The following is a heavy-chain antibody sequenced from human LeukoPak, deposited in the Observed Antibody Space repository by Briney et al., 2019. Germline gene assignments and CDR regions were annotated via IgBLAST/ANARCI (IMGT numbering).Heavy chain of an antibody. V-gene: IGHV3-53*05. CDR1: GFTVSSNY. Sequence: PGGSLRLSCAASGFTVSSNYMSWVRQAPGKGLEWVSVIYSGGSTYYADSVKGRFTISRDNSKNTLYLQMNSLRAEDMAVYSCAKDHRSYSTGPDLWGQGTLVTVSS. D-gene: IGHD4-17*01. CDR2: IYSGGST. CDR3: AKDHRSYSTGPDL. J-gene: IGHJ5*02.